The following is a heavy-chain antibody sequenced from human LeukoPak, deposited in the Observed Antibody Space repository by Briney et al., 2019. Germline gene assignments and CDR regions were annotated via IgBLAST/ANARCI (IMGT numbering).Heavy chain of an antibody. CDR1: GGSISSYY. CDR3: ASGTVQLEAGGWFDP. V-gene: IGHV4-59*01. CDR2: IYYSGST. Sequence: SETLSLTCTVSGGSISSYYWSWIRQPSGKGLEWIGYIYYSGSTNYNPSLKSRVTISVDTSKNQFSLKLSSVTAADTAVYYCASGTVQLEAGGWFDPWGQGTLVTVSS. D-gene: IGHD1-1*01. J-gene: IGHJ5*02.